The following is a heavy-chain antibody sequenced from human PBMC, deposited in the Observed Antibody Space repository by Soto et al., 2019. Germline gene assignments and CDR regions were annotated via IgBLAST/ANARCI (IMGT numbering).Heavy chain of an antibody. D-gene: IGHD6-19*01. CDR2: IYYSGST. V-gene: IGHV4-39*01. CDR3: ARPSSVAGTSWFDP. Sequence: QLQLQESGPGLVKPSETLSLTCTVSGGSISSSSYYWGWLRQPPGKGLELIGSIYYSGSTYYNPSLKSRVTISVDTSKNQFSLKLSSVTAADTAVYYCARPSSVAGTSWFDPGGQGTLVTVSS. CDR1: GGSISSSSYY. J-gene: IGHJ5*02.